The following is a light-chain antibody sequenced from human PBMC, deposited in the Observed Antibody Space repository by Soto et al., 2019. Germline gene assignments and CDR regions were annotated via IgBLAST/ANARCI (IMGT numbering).Light chain of an antibody. CDR1: QDITTY. Sequence: DIQMTQSPSSLSAFVRDRVTITCQASQDITTYLHWYQQKPGQAPRLQLSAASSLETGVPSRFSGSGSGTDFTFTISSLQPEDIATYYCQHYHPLPITFGQGTRLEIK. J-gene: IGKJ5*01. CDR2: AAS. CDR3: QHYHPLPIT. V-gene: IGKV1-33*01.